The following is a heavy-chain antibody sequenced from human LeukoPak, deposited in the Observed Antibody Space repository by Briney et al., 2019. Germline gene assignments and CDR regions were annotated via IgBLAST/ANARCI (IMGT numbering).Heavy chain of an antibody. CDR3: ARGISGILFSSSLFDY. Sequence: ASVKVSCKASGYTFTSYDINWVRQATGQGLEWMGWMNPNSGNTGYAQKFQGRVTMTRNTSISTAYMELSSLRSEGTAVYYCARGISGILFSSSLFDYWGQGTLVTVSS. D-gene: IGHD6-13*01. V-gene: IGHV1-8*01. CDR2: MNPNSGNT. J-gene: IGHJ4*02. CDR1: GYTFTSYD.